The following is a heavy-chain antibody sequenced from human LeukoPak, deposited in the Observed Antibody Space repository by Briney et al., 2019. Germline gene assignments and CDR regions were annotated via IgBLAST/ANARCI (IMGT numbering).Heavy chain of an antibody. CDR3: AKLGSGSDPGAFDI. CDR1: GFTFSSYG. V-gene: IGHV3-30*18. Sequence: GRSLRLSCAASGFTFSSYGMHWVRQAPGKGLEWVAVISYDGSNKYYADSVKGRFTISRDNSKNTLYLQMNSLRAEDTAVCYCAKLGSGSDPGAFDIWGQGQWSPSLQ. CDR2: ISYDGSNK. D-gene: IGHD1-26*01. J-gene: IGHJ3*02.